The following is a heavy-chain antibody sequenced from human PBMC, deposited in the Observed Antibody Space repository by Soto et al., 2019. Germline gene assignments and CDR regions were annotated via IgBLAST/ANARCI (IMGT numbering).Heavy chain of an antibody. D-gene: IGHD5-18*01. CDR2: IYYSGST. V-gene: IGHV4-39*07. Sequence: PSETLSLTCTVSGCSISNSTYYWGWIRQPPGRGLEWFGSIYYSGSTYYNPSLKSRVTISVGTSKNQFSLKLSSVAAAYTAVDYCEREDWADTGRFEPRGKGTLVTV. CDR1: GCSISNSTYY. J-gene: IGHJ5*02. CDR3: EREDWADTGRFEP.